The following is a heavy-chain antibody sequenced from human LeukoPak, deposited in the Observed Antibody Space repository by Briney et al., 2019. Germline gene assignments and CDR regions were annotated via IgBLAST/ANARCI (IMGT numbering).Heavy chain of an antibody. CDR1: GGSFSGYY. D-gene: IGHD2-2*01. Sequence: SETLSLTCAVYGGSFSGYYWSWIRQPPGKGLEWIGEINHSGSTNYNPSLKSRVTISVDTPKNQFSLKLSSVTAADTAVYYCARSGVVPAAGYCYYYMDVWGKGTTVTISS. CDR3: ARSGVVPAAGYCYYYMDV. J-gene: IGHJ6*03. V-gene: IGHV4-34*01. CDR2: INHSGST.